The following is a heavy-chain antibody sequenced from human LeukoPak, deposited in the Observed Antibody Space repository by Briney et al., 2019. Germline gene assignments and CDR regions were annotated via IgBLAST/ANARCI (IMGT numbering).Heavy chain of an antibody. V-gene: IGHV1-69*13. D-gene: IGHD2-2*01. Sequence: SVKVSCKTSGDTFTSYAISWVRQAPGQGLEWMGGIIPIFGTANYAQKFQGRVTITADESTSTAYMELSSPRSEDTAVYYCARGGDCSRKAIRVCPDNWFDPWGEGTLVTVSS. CDR1: GDTFTSYA. CDR2: IIPIFGTA. J-gene: IGHJ5*02. CDR3: ARGGDCSRKAIRVCPDNWFDP.